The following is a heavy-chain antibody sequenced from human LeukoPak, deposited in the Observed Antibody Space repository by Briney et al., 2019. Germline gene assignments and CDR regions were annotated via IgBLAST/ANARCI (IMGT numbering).Heavy chain of an antibody. Sequence: GGPLRLSCAASGFTFSSYAMSWVRQAPGKGLEWVSAISGSGGSTYYADSVKGRVTISRDNSKNTLYLQMNSLRSEDTAVYYCAKELLWFGELTDAFDYWGQGTLVTVSS. D-gene: IGHD3-10*01. CDR2: ISGSGGST. CDR1: GFTFSSYA. CDR3: AKELLWFGELTDAFDY. V-gene: IGHV3-23*01. J-gene: IGHJ4*02.